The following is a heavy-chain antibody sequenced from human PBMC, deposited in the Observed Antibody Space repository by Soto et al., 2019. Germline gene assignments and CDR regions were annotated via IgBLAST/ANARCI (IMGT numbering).Heavy chain of an antibody. CDR2: VYHNENT. CDR1: GGSINDFAYY. Sequence: SETLSLTCTVSGGSINDFAYYWGWIRQPPGKGLEWIGTVYHNENTYYNPSLKSRVTISVDTAKNQFSLKVTSVTAADTAIYFCARRERYYGSPGWFDPWGQGTQVTVSS. D-gene: IGHD3-16*01. J-gene: IGHJ5*02. V-gene: IGHV4-39*01. CDR3: ARRERYYGSPGWFDP.